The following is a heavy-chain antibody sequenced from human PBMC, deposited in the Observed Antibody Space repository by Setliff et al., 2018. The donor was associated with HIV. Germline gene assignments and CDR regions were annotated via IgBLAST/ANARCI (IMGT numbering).Heavy chain of an antibody. CDR1: GGSFSDYY. CDR3: AREIPYSYGGRGHPL. CDR2: VNRGRRT. V-gene: IGHV4-34*01. J-gene: IGHJ4*02. D-gene: IGHD3-22*01. Sequence: SETLSLTCALYGGSFSDYYWSWIRQPPGMRLEWIGEVNRGRRTNYNSSLKSRVTISIDTSRNQFSLTVSSVTAADTAVYYCAREIPYSYGGRGHPLWGQGTLVTVSS.